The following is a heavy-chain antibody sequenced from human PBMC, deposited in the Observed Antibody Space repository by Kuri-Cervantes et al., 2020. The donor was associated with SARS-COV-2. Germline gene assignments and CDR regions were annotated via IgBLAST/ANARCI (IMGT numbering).Heavy chain of an antibody. D-gene: IGHD1-26*01. CDR1: RYSFTSYW. Sequence: GGSLRLSCKGSRYSFTSYWIGRVRQMPGKGLEWMGITYPGDSDTRYSPSFQAQFTIPADKSISTAYLQWSSLKASDTAMYYCARQASIVGDTTGFDYWGQGTLVTVSS. CDR3: ARQASIVGDTTGFDY. CDR2: TYPGDSDT. V-gene: IGHV5-51*01. J-gene: IGHJ4*02.